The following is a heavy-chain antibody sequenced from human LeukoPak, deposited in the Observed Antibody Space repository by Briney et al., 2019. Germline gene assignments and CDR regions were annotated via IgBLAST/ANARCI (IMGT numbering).Heavy chain of an antibody. J-gene: IGHJ4*02. Sequence: ASVKVSCKASGYSFTGYYIHWVRQAPGQGLAWMGWIIPHSGGTHYAQKFQGRVTMTRDTSTSTAYMELSRLISDDMAVYYCATIPQPLLFLEYYWGQGTLVSVSS. CDR1: GYSFTGYY. D-gene: IGHD2-21*01. V-gene: IGHV1-2*02. CDR2: IIPHSGGT. CDR3: ATIPQPLLFLEYY.